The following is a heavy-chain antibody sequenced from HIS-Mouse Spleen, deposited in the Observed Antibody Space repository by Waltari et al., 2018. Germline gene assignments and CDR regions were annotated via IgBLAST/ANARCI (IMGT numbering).Heavy chain of an antibody. Sequence: QLQLQESGPGLVKPSETLSLTCTVSGGSISSSSYYWGWIRQPPGKGLGWIGSIYYSGGTYSNPSLKSRVTISVDTSKNQFSRKLSSGTAADTAVYYCAREIPYSSSWYDWYFDLWGRGTLVTVSS. CDR2: IYYSGGT. D-gene: IGHD6-13*01. CDR1: GGSISSSSYY. V-gene: IGHV4-39*07. CDR3: AREIPYSSSWYDWYFDL. J-gene: IGHJ2*01.